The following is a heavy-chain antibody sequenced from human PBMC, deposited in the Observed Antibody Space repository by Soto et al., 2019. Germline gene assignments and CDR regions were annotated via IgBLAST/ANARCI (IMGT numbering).Heavy chain of an antibody. CDR2: IYYNGSP. J-gene: IGHJ4*02. V-gene: IGHV4-59*02. Sequence: SETLSLTCTVSGDSVSSHYWSWIRQPPGKGLEWIGYIYYNGSPNYNPSLRSRVTISVDTSKNQFSLKLSSVTAADTAVYYCARDRQYYYGSGSSGFDSWGQGPLVTVSS. CDR3: ARDRQYYYGSGSSGFDS. CDR1: GDSVSSHY. D-gene: IGHD3-10*01.